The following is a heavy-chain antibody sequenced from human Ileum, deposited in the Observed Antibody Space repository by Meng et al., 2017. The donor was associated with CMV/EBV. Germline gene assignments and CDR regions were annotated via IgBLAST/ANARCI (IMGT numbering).Heavy chain of an antibody. V-gene: IGHV4-39*01. CDR2: ISYNGAS. CDR3: ATHRRPTPGTLIYFDP. Sequence: GCTRSSVYYWGWIRQPRGKVLAWLGSISYNGASYHSPSLKSRVTISINTSKSQFSLQVHSVTAAHTPVYPRATHRRPTPGTLIYFDPFGQRSLVTVSS. D-gene: IGHD6-13*01. CDR1: GCTRSSVYY. J-gene: IGHJ4*02.